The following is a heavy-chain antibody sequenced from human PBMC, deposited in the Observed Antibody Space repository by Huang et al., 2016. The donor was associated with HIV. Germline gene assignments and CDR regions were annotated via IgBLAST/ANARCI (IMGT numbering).Heavy chain of an antibody. V-gene: IGHV4-34*01. CDR3: ARVEINTLTGYFSSFDN. J-gene: IGHJ4*02. D-gene: IGHD3-9*01. CDR2: INHSGRT. CDR1: GGSFRNYF. Sequence: QVHLQQWGAGLLKPSEALSLTCAVYGGSFRNYFWSWIRRPPGKGLEWIGEINHSGRTSYSPSLKSRVTISVDTSKNQFSLKLSSVTAADTAVYYCARVEINTLTGYFSSFDNWGQGTLVTVSS.